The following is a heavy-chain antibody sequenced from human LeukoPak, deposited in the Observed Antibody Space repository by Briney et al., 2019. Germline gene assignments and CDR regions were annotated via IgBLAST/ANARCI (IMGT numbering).Heavy chain of an antibody. Sequence: GGSLRLSCAASGFTFSSYGMSWVRQAPGKGLEWVSAISGSGGSTYYADSVKGRFTISRDNAKNSLYLQMNSLRAEDTAVYYCARSSGWYHRGPDYYYYYMDVWGKGTTVTVS. CDR1: GFTFSSYG. D-gene: IGHD6-19*01. J-gene: IGHJ6*03. CDR3: ARSSGWYHRGPDYYYYYMDV. V-gene: IGHV3-23*01. CDR2: ISGSGGST.